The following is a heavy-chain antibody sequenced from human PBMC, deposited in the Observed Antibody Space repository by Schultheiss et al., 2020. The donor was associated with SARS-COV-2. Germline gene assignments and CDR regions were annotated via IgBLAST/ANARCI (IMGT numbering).Heavy chain of an antibody. CDR3: ALAPGHYGSGSYGY. CDR1: GGSISSGDSS. Sequence: SETLSLTCAVSGGSISSGDSSWSWIRQPPGKGLEWIGYIFHSGSTYSNPSVKSRVTISVDRSKNQFSLKLSSVTAADTAVYYCALAPGHYGSGSYGYWGQGTLVTVSS. D-gene: IGHD3-10*01. J-gene: IGHJ4*02. CDR2: IFHSGST. V-gene: IGHV4-30-2*01.